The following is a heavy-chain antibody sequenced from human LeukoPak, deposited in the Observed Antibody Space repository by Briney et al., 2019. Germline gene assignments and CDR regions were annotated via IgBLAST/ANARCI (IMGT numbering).Heavy chain of an antibody. CDR2: ISAYNGNT. CDR1: GYTFTIYG. CDR3: ARDRVGIVLMVYAHYGMDV. D-gene: IGHD2-8*01. Sequence: GASVKVSCKSSGYTFTIYGISWVRQAPGQGLEWMGWISAYNGNTNYAQKLQGRVTMTTDTSTSTAYMELRSLRSDDTAVYYCARDRVGIVLMVYAHYGMDVWGQGTTVTVSS. V-gene: IGHV1-18*01. J-gene: IGHJ6*02.